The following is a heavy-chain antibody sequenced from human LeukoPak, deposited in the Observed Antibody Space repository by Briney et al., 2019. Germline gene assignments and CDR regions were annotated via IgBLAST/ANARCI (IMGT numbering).Heavy chain of an antibody. CDR1: GFTFSDYY. CDR2: ISSSGSTI. CDR3: ARTTFISGWYFDY. J-gene: IGHJ4*02. Sequence: PGGSLRLSCAASGFTFSDYYMSWIRQAPGKGLEWVSYISSSGSTIYYADSVKGRFTISRDNAKNLLYLQMNSLRAEDTAVYYCARTTFISGWYFDYWGQGTLVTVSS. D-gene: IGHD6-19*01. V-gene: IGHV3-11*04.